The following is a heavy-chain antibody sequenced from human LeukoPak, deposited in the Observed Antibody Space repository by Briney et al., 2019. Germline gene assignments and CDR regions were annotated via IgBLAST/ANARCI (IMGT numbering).Heavy chain of an antibody. D-gene: IGHD2-2*01. CDR2: IYYSGST. Sequence: PSETLSLTCTVSGGSISSYYWSWIRQPPGKGLEGIGYIYYSGSTNYNPSHKSRVTISVDTSKNQFSLKLSSVTAADTAVYYCARVVVPAAIPSFRFDPWGQGTLVTVSS. CDR3: ARVVVPAAIPSFRFDP. J-gene: IGHJ5*02. V-gene: IGHV4-59*01. CDR1: GGSISSYY.